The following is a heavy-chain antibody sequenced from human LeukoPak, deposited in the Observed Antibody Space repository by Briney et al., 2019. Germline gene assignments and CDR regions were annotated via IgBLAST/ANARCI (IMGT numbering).Heavy chain of an antibody. D-gene: IGHD1-26*01. V-gene: IGHV4-34*01. CDR3: ARGPRRPGSYDY. J-gene: IGHJ4*02. CDR1: GGSFSGYY. Sequence: SETLSLTCAVYGGSFSGYYWSWIRQPPGKGLEWIGEINHSGSTNYNPSLKSRVTISVDTSKNQFSLKLSSVTAADTAVYYCARGPRRPGSYDYRGQGTLVTVSS. CDR2: INHSGST.